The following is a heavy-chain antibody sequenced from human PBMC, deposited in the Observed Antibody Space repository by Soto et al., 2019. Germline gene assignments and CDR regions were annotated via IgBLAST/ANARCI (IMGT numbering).Heavy chain of an antibody. CDR1: VSTFTKRS. V-gene: IGHV3-23*01. Sequence: PGGALRLSCSACVSTFTKRSMSWFRPAPGKGLEWVSTISGRGGSTYYADSVKGRLTISRDNSKNTLFLQMNSLRAEDTAVYYCAKRFYREEDGYNFFDSWGQGTLVTVSS. D-gene: IGHD5-12*01. CDR2: ISGRGGST. J-gene: IGHJ4*02. CDR3: AKRFYREEDGYNFFDS.